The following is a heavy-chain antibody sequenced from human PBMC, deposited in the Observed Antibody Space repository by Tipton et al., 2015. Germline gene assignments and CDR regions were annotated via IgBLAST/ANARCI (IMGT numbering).Heavy chain of an antibody. J-gene: IGHJ5*02. CDR1: DGSINRSDDY. CDR2: VNYNGSTYSGST. Sequence: TLSLTCTVSDGSINRSDDYWGWIRQPPGKGLEWIGYVNYNGSTYSGSTYYNPSLKSRVTISVDMSKNQFSLRLSSVTAADTAVYYCARLIHISLYDPEWFDPWGQGTLVTVSS. V-gene: IGHV4-39*01. D-gene: IGHD2-8*01. CDR3: ARLIHISLYDPEWFDP.